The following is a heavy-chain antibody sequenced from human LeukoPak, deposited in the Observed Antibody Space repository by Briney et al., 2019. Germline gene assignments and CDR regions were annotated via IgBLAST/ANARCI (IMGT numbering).Heavy chain of an antibody. CDR2: ISGSGVTT. CDR3: AKDSTVSGCYYGMDI. V-gene: IGHV3-23*01. CDR1: GFAFNNYV. Sequence: LPGGSLRLSCAASGFAFNNYVMTWVRQAPGKGLEWVSSISGSGVTTYYTDSVKGRFTISRDNSRSTLYLQMNGLRAEDTAVYYCAKDSTVSGCYYGMDIWGQGTTVTVSS. J-gene: IGHJ6*02. D-gene: IGHD6-19*01.